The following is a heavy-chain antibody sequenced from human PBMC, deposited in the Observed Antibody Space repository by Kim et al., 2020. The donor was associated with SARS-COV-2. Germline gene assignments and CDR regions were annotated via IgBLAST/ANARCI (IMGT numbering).Heavy chain of an antibody. Sequence: EYAASVTGRFTISRDDSKSIAYLQMNSLKTEDTAVYYCVTETSSRAYGMDVWGQGTTVTVSS. J-gene: IGHJ6*02. V-gene: IGHV3-49*02. D-gene: IGHD1-7*01. CDR3: VTETSSRAYGMDV.